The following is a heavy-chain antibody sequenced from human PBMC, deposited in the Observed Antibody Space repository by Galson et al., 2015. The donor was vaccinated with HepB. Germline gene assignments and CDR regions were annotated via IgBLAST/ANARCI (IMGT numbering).Heavy chain of an antibody. Sequence: SLRLSCAASGFMFGGYSMNWVRQAPGKGLEWISYISSSATTVNYADSVRGRFTISRDNAKNSLSQQMDSLRAEDTAVYYCARGSHGSGNSYFDYWGQGTLLPASS. D-gene: IGHD3-10*01. CDR3: ARGSHGSGNSYFDY. J-gene: IGHJ4*02. CDR2: ISSSATTV. CDR1: GFMFGGYS. V-gene: IGHV3-48*01.